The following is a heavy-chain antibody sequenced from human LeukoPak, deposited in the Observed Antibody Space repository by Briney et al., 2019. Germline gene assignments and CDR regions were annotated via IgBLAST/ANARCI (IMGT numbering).Heavy chain of an antibody. D-gene: IGHD1-26*01. V-gene: IGHV1-46*01. CDR2: INPSSGST. CDR3: ARDGSSQHTELHNWVGL. CDR1: GYTFTSYY. J-gene: IGHJ5*02. Sequence: ASVKVSCRASGYTFTSYYMHWVRQAPGQGLEWMGIINPSSGSTAYVQKFQGRVTMTRDTSTSTVYMELSSLTSEDTAVYYCARDGSSQHTELHNWVGLWGPGTLVTVSS.